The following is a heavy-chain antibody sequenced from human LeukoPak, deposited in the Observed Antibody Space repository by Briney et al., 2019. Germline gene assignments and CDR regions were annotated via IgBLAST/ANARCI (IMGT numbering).Heavy chain of an antibody. Sequence: SETLSLTCTVSGGSISSSSYYWGWIRQPPGKGLEWIGSIYYSGSTYYNPSLKSRVTISVDTSKNQFSLKLSSVTAADTAVYYCATLYYYGSGSYRYNWFDPWGQGTLVTVSS. CDR1: GGSISSSSYY. J-gene: IGHJ5*02. CDR2: IYYSGST. V-gene: IGHV4-39*01. D-gene: IGHD3-10*01. CDR3: ATLYYYGSGSYRYNWFDP.